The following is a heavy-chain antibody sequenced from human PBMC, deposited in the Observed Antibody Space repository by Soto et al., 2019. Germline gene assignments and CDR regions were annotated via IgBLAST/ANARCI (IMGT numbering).Heavy chain of an antibody. D-gene: IGHD6-13*01. CDR3: ARDGPGAGNDDFDY. V-gene: IGHV1-2*02. CDR1: GYTFTGYY. J-gene: IGHJ4*02. CDR2: MNPNNSDT. Sequence: QVQLVQSGAEVKKPGDSVRVSCKASGYTFTGYYIHWVRQAPGQGPEWMGWMNPNNSDTRYAPQLQSRVTMTRDTSINTAYMDLRRLVSDDTAIYYCARDGPGAGNDDFDYWGQGTLVTVSS.